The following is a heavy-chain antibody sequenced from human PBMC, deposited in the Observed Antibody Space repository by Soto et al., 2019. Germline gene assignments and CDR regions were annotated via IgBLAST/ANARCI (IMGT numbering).Heavy chain of an antibody. CDR3: ARQQWLVARFDY. CDR2: IYYSGTT. J-gene: IGHJ4*02. D-gene: IGHD6-19*01. CDR1: GGSITTYY. Sequence: SETLSLTCTVSGGSITTYYWSWIRQSPGKGLEWIGFIYYSGTTNYNPSLKGRVTISLDTSKNQFSLKLSSVTAADTAVYYCARQQWLVARFDYWGQGSLVTVSS. V-gene: IGHV4-59*01.